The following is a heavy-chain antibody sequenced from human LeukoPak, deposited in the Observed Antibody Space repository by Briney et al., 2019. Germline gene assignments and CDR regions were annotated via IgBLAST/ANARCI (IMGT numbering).Heavy chain of an antibody. J-gene: IGHJ6*03. D-gene: IGHD2-21*01. CDR1: GGSISSSNW. CDR3: ARARGAFCGGDCYSYSYYYIDV. Sequence: SETLSLTCAVSGGSISSSNWWSWVRQPPGKGLEWIGEIYHSGSTNYNPSLKSRVTTSVDTSKNQFSLKLSSVTAADTAVYYCARARGAFCGGDCYSYSYYYIDVWGKGTTVTVSS. CDR2: IYHSGST. V-gene: IGHV4-4*02.